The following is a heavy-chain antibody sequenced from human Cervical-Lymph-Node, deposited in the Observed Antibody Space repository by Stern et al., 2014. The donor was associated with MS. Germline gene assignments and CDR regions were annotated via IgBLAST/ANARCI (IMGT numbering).Heavy chain of an antibody. CDR1: GYTFTKYL. Sequence: QVQLVQSGSELKKPGASVTVSCKASGYTFTKYLIHWVRQAPGQGLEWMGWINSNTGAPVYARDFAGRFVFSLDTSVNTAYLQISRLKTEDTAVYYCARDMSDFWSDYGHNWFDPWGQGTLVTVSS. CDR2: INSNTGAP. V-gene: IGHV7-4-1*02. D-gene: IGHD3-3*01. CDR3: ARDMSDFWSDYGHNWFDP. J-gene: IGHJ5*02.